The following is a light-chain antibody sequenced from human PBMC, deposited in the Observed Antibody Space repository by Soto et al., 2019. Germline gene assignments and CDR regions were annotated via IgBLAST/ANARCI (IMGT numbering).Light chain of an antibody. CDR1: SSNIGGNS. V-gene: IGLV1-51*01. J-gene: IGLJ1*01. CDR2: DDN. CDR3: GSWDSSLSAYV. Sequence: QSVLTQPPSVSAAPGQKVTISCSGSSSNIGGNSVSWYQQLPGTAPKLLIYDDNKRPSGIPDRFSGSKSGTSATLGITGFQNGEEDDYYCGSWDSSLSAYVLGTGIKVTVL.